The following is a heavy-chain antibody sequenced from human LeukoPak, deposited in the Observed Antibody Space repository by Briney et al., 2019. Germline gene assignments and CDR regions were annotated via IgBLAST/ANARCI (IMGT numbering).Heavy chain of an antibody. D-gene: IGHD5-18*01. Sequence: SETLSLTCTVFGGSMSSYYWSWVRQPPGKGLEWIGYVSYSGSTDYIPSLKSRVIISIDTSKNGFSLRVRSVTAADTAVYYCARENDRYGRIDYWGQGTQVTVSS. J-gene: IGHJ4*02. CDR3: ARENDRYGRIDY. V-gene: IGHV4-59*01. CDR1: GGSMSSYY. CDR2: VSYSGST.